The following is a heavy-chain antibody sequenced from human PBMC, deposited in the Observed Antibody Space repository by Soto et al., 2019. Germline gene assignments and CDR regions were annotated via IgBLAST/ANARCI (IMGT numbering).Heavy chain of an antibody. CDR1: GFTFSSYS. J-gene: IGHJ5*02. D-gene: IGHD2-8*01. CDR3: ARDASVLMVYAPTWFDP. V-gene: IGHV3-21*01. Sequence: GGSLRLSCAASGFTFSSYSMNWVRQAPGKGLEWVSSISSSSSYIYYADSVKGRFTISRDNAKNSLYLQMNSLRAEDKAVYYCARDASVLMVYAPTWFDPWGQGTLVTVSS. CDR2: ISSSSSYI.